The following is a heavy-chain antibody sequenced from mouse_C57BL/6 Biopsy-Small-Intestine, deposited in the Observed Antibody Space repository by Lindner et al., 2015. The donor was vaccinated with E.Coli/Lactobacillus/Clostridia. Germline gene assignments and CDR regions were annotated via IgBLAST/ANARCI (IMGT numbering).Heavy chain of an antibody. CDR1: GYTFTDYN. J-gene: IGHJ2*01. CDR3: ASFGYDFDY. V-gene: IGHV1-22*01. CDR2: INPDNGGT. Sequence: VQLQESGPELVRPGASVKMSCKASGYTFTDYNVHWVKQSHGKSLEWIGYINPDNGGTTYNQKFKDKATLTVDKSSNSAYMEVRSLTSEDSAVYYCASFGYDFDYWGQGTTLTVSS.